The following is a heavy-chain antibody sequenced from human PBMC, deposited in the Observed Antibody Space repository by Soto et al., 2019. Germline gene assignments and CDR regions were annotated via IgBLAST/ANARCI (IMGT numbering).Heavy chain of an antibody. J-gene: IGHJ4*02. CDR3: ARGQEVGAHFFDS. Sequence: QPGGSLRLSCEASGFTFSGFDMHWVRQPTGKGLGWVSTIGTAGDTYYAVSVKGRFTISRDNAKNSLSLQMNSLRAGDTAVYFCARGQEVGAHFFDSWGQGTQVTAPQ. CDR2: IGTAGDT. D-gene: IGHD2-15*01. CDR1: GFTFSGFD. V-gene: IGHV3-13*01.